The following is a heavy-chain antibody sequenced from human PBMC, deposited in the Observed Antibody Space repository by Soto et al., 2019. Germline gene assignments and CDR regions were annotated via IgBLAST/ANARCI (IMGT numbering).Heavy chain of an antibody. CDR1: GFTFSSYA. V-gene: IGHV3-23*01. CDR2: ISGSGGST. J-gene: IGHJ6*02. Sequence: PGGSLRLSCAASGFTFSSYAMSWVRQAPGKGLEWVSAISGSGGSTYYADSVKGRFTISRDNSKNTLYLQMNSLRAEDTAVYYCAKAACSSTSCYDLALYGMDVWGQGTTVTVS. CDR3: AKAACSSTSCYDLALYGMDV. D-gene: IGHD2-2*01.